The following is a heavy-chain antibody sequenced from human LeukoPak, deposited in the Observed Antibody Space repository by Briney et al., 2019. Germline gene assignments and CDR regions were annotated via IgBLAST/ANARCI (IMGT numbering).Heavy chain of an antibody. V-gene: IGHV4-38-2*02. D-gene: IGHD1-26*01. Sequence: SETLSLTCTVSGYSISSGYYWGWIRQPPGKGLEWIGSIYHSGSTYYNPSLKSRVTISVDTSKNQFSLKLSSVTAADTAVYYCARIVNGSPYYYYYMDVWGKGTTVTISS. CDR1: GYSISSGYY. J-gene: IGHJ6*03. CDR2: IYHSGST. CDR3: ARIVNGSPYYYYYMDV.